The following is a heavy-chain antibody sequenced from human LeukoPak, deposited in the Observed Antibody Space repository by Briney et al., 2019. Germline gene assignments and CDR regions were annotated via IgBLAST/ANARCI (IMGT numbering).Heavy chain of an antibody. CDR2: IGSGGYDK. CDR3: AARVPLYGFDV. Sequence: PGGSLRLSCVTSEFCFSTYAMGWVRQAPGKGLEWVSVIGSGGYDKHYADSVAGRFVISRDNSKSTLYLQMNSLRAEDAAVYYCAARVPLYGFDVWGQGTTVTVSS. J-gene: IGHJ6*02. V-gene: IGHV3-23*01. CDR1: EFCFSTYA.